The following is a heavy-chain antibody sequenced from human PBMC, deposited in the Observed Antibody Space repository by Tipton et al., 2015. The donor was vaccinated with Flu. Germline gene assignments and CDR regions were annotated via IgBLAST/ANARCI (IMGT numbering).Heavy chain of an antibody. CDR3: AKLVYFDSSGYYRYYFDY. CDR2: ISRSGST. CDR1: GDSIRSDYF. J-gene: IGHJ4*02. V-gene: IGHV4-38-2*02. Sequence: TLSLTCIVSGDSIRSDYFWGWIRQPPGKGLEWIGHISRSGSTYYNSSLQSRVTISVDSSRNRFSLRLTSVTAADTAVYYCAKLVYFDSSGYYRYYFDYWGQGTLVTVST. D-gene: IGHD3-22*01.